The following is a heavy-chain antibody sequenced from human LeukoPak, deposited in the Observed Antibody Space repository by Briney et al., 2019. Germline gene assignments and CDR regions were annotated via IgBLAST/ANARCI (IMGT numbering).Heavy chain of an antibody. CDR2: IKRESDGGTT. D-gene: IGHD3-22*01. Sequence: PGGSLRLSCAVSGFTFSNAWMSWVRQAPGKGLEWVGHIKRESDGGTTDYAAPVKGRFTISRDDSKNMFYLQMNSLKTEDTAVYYCTTNPYDKSGYHIWGQGTMVTVSS. CDR3: TTNPYDKSGYHI. J-gene: IGHJ3*02. V-gene: IGHV3-15*01. CDR1: GFTFSNAW.